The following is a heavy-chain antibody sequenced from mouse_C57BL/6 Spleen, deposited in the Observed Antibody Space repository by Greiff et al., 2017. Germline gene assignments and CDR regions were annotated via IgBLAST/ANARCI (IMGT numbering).Heavy chain of an antibody. D-gene: IGHD2-4*01. J-gene: IGHJ4*01. V-gene: IGHV1-53*01. CDR2: INPSNGGT. CDR1: GYTFTSYW. Sequence: QVHVKQPGTELVKPGASVKLSCKASGYTFTSYWMHWVKQRPGQGLEWIGNINPSNGGTNYNEKFKSKATLTVDKSSSTAYMQLSSLTSEDSAVYYCARGIYYDYDDLYAMDYWGQGTSVTVSS. CDR3: ARGIYYDYDDLYAMDY.